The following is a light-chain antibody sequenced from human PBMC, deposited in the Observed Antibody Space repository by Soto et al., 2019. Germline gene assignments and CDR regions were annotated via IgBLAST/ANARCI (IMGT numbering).Light chain of an antibody. J-gene: IGLJ1*01. V-gene: IGLV2-23*01. CDR2: EGN. Sequence: QSALTQPASMSGSPGQSIAISCTGASGDFGSYNFVSWYQQYPGKPPKIIIYEGNKRPSGVSNRFSGSKSGNTASLTISGLQAEDEADYYCCPSAGSRRVFGTGTKLTVL. CDR1: SGDFGSYNF. CDR3: CPSAGSRRV.